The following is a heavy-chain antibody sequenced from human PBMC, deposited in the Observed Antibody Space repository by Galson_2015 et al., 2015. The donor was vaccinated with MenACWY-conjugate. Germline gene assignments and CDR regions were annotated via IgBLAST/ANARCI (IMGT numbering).Heavy chain of an antibody. Sequence: PALVKPTQPLTLPCTVSGFSLRTSGVGEGWIRQPPGKALEWLALLYWDDYKRYSPSLRSRLTVTKDPSRNQVVLTMTNMDPVDRATYYCAHESFDGSEIRDYWGQGTLVTVSS. V-gene: IGHV2-5*02. D-gene: IGHD3-10*01. CDR1: GFSLRTSGVG. J-gene: IGHJ4*02. CDR2: LYWDDYK. CDR3: AHESFDGSEIRDY.